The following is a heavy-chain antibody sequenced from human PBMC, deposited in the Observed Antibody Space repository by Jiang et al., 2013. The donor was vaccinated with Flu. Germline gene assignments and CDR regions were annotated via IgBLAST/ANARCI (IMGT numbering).Heavy chain of an antibody. J-gene: IGHJ4*02. Sequence: GQVTISADKSISTAYLQWSSLKASDTAMYYCARGEGARSFDYWGQGTLVTVSS. V-gene: IGHV5-51*01. CDR3: ARGEGARSFDY. D-gene: IGHD1-26*01.